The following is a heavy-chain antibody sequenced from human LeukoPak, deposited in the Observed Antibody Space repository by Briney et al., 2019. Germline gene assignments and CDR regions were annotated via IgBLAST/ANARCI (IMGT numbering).Heavy chain of an antibody. Sequence: PSETLSLTCTVSGGSISSYYWSWIRQPPGKGLEWIGHISYSGSTNYNPSLKSRVTMSVDTSKNQFSLELSSVTAADTAVYYCARQRAQYCSSTSCYTGRFDYWGQGTLVTVSS. CDR1: GGSISSYY. D-gene: IGHD2-2*02. CDR3: ARQRAQYCSSTSCYTGRFDY. J-gene: IGHJ4*02. V-gene: IGHV4-59*08. CDR2: ISYSGST.